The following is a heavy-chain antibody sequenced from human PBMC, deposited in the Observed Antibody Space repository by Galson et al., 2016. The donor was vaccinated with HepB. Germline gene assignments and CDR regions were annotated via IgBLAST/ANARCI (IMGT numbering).Heavy chain of an antibody. Sequence: SVKVSCKASGYTFTSYDINWVRQATGQGPEWMGWMNPKSGNTGHAQKFRGRVTMSRNISISTAYMELSSLRSDDTAVYYCARGTEHNEILACSNWFDPWGQGTLVTVSS. CDR1: GYTFTSYD. CDR3: ARGTEHNEILACSNWFDP. D-gene: IGHD3-9*01. V-gene: IGHV1-8*01. CDR2: MNPKSGNT. J-gene: IGHJ5*02.